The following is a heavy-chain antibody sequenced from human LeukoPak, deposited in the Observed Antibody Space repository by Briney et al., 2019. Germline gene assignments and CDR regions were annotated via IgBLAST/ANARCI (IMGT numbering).Heavy chain of an antibody. J-gene: IGHJ4*02. CDR2: INTNTGNP. V-gene: IGHV7-4-1*02. Sequence: ASVKVSCKASGYTFTSYYMHWVRQAPGQGLEWMGWINTNTGNPTYAQGFTGRFVFSLDTSVSTAYLQISSLKAEDTAVYYCARGRPGGGKPQILDYWGQGTLVTVSS. CDR1: GYTFTSYY. CDR3: ARGRPGGGKPQILDY. D-gene: IGHD4-23*01.